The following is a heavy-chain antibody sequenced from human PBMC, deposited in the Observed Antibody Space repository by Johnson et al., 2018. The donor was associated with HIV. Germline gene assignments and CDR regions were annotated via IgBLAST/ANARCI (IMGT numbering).Heavy chain of an antibody. CDR2: IKEDGSEK. Sequence: EVTLVESGGGVVQPGRSLRLSCVASGFTFRSYGMHWVRQAPGKGLEWVANIKEDGSEKYYVDSVKGRFTISRDNAKNSVYLQMKSLRAEDTAVYYCARRSGYAFDIWGQGTMVTVSS. D-gene: IGHD5-24*01. J-gene: IGHJ3*02. CDR3: ARRSGYAFDI. CDR1: GFTFRSYG. V-gene: IGHV3-7*03.